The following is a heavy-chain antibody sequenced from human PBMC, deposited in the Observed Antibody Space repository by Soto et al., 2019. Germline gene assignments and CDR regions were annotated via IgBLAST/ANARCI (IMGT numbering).Heavy chain of an antibody. Sequence: PGESLKISGKGSGYSFTRYWISWVRQMPGKGLEWMGRIDPSDSYINYSPSFQGHVTISADKSISTAYLQWSSLKASDTAMYYCARLPLAAAYSDANTWGQGTLVTVSS. CDR3: ARLPLAAAYSDANT. J-gene: IGHJ5*02. CDR2: IDPSDSYI. V-gene: IGHV5-10-1*01. CDR1: GYSFTRYW. D-gene: IGHD6-13*01.